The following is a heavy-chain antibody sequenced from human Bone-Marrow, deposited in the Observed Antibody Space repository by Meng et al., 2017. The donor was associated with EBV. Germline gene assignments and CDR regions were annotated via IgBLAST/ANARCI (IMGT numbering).Heavy chain of an antibody. Sequence: VQLGESGGALVEPGGSLRLSWAASGFSFRSYWMHWVRQAPGKGLVWISRTNEDGRTTSYADSVKGRFTISRDNTKNTLYLQMNSLRAEDTARYFCSRDLAGAYDDWGQGTLVTVSS. CDR3: SRDLAGAYDD. CDR2: TNEDGRTT. D-gene: IGHD2-21*01. CDR1: GFSFRSYW. J-gene: IGHJ4*02. V-gene: IGHV3-74*01.